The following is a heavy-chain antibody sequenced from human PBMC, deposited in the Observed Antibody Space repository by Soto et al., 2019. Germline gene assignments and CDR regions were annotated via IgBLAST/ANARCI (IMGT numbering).Heavy chain of an antibody. Sequence: SVKVSCKASGFTFTSSAVQWVRQARGQRLEWIGWIVVGGGNTNYAQKFQERVTITRDMSTSTAYMELSSLRSEDTAVYYCAAGRLKYYDFWSGQNWFDPWGQGTLVTVSS. J-gene: IGHJ5*02. CDR1: GFTFTSSA. CDR3: AAGRLKYYDFWSGQNWFDP. CDR2: IVVGGGNT. V-gene: IGHV1-58*01. D-gene: IGHD3-3*01.